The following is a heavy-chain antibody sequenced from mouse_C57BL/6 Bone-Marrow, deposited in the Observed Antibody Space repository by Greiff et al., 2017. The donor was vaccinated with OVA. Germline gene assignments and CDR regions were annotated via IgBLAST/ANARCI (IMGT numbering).Heavy chain of an antibody. Sequence: EVQLQQSGAELVRPGSSVKLSCKTSGYTFTSYGINWVKQRPGQGLEWIGYIYIGNGYTEYNEKFKGKATLTSDTSSSTAYMQLSSLTSEDSAIYFCARRGYYCGSSYEGDLDYWGQGTTLTVSS. V-gene: IGHV1-58*01. CDR1: GYTFTSYG. J-gene: IGHJ2*01. CDR3: ARRGYYCGSSYEGDLDY. CDR2: IYIGNGYT. D-gene: IGHD1-1*01.